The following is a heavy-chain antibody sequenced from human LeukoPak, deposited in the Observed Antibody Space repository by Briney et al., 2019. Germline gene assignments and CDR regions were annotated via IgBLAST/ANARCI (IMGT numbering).Heavy chain of an antibody. V-gene: IGHV3-53*01. D-gene: IGHD3-10*01. Sequence: GSLRLSCAASGFTVSSNYMSWVRQAPGKGLEWVSVMYSGGNTDFADSVKGRFTISRDNSKNTLYLQMNSLRAEDTAVYYCASGYGSGSYSYYYGMDVWGQGTTVTVSS. CDR1: GFTVSSNY. J-gene: IGHJ6*02. CDR2: MYSGGNT. CDR3: ASGYGSGSYSYYYGMDV.